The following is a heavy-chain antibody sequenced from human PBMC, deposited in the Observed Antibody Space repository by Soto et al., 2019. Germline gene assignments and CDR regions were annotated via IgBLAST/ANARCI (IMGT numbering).Heavy chain of an antibody. CDR2: INAGNGNT. Sequence: QVQLVQSGAEVKKPGASVKVSCKAFGYTFTSYAIHWVRQAPGQRLEWMGWINAGNGNTKYSQKFQGRVTITRDTSASTAYLELTSLRSEDTALYYFARDFRHGIPDHWGQGTLVTVSS. J-gene: IGHJ4*02. CDR1: GYTFTSYA. CDR3: ARDFRHGIPDH. D-gene: IGHD2-21*01. V-gene: IGHV1-3*01.